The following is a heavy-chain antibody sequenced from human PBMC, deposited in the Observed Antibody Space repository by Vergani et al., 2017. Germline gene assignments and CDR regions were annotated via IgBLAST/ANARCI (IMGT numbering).Heavy chain of an antibody. Sequence: EVQLLESGGGLVQPGGSLRLSCAASGFTFSSYAMSWVRQAPGKGLEWVSAISGSGGSTYYADSVKGRFTISRDNSKNTLYLQMNSLRAEDTAVYYFAVGGGLGIVATMDFDYWGQGTLVTVSS. D-gene: IGHD5-12*01. J-gene: IGHJ4*02. CDR3: AVGGGLGIVATMDFDY. V-gene: IGHV3-23*01. CDR1: GFTFSSYA. CDR2: ISGSGGST.